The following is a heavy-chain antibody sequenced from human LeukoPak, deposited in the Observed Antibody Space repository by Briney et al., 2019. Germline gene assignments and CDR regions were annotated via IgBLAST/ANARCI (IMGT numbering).Heavy chain of an antibody. J-gene: IGHJ4*02. CDR1: GFTFSSYC. CDR3: AGDLFGAYCGGACPTPDY. CDR2: ISYDGSNK. Sequence: GSLRLSCAASGFTFSSYCKHWVRQAPGKGLGWGAVISYDGSNKYYADSVKGRFTISRDNSKNTLYLQMNSLRVDDTAVYYCAGDLFGAYCGGACPTPDYWGQGTLVGVSS. V-gene: IGHV3-30*03. D-gene: IGHD2-21*01.